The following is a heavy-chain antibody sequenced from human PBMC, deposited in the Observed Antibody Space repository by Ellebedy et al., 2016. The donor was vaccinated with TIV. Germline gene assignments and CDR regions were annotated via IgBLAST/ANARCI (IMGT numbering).Heavy chain of an antibody. CDR1: GFTVSSKY. Sequence: PGGSLRLSCAASGFTVSSKYMSWVRQAPGKGLEWVLVIYSGGSTYYADSVKGRFTISRDNSKNTLYLQMNSLRAEDTAVYFCARDGGTYYDFWSGLVPPYYYGMDVWGQGTTVTVSS. CDR3: ARDGGTYYDFWSGLVPPYYYGMDV. V-gene: IGHV3-66*01. J-gene: IGHJ6*02. D-gene: IGHD3-3*01. CDR2: IYSGGST.